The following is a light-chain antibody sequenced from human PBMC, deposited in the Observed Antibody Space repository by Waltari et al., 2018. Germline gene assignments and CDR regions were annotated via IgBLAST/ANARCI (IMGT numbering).Light chain of an antibody. Sequence: IQLTQSPSSLSASVGDRVTITCRASQGISSSLAWYQQKPGKAPNLLIFAASTLQSGVPSRFSGSGSGTHFTLTIASLQPEDVATYYCQTYYSPPFTFGPGTTVDIK. CDR3: QTYYSPPFT. J-gene: IGKJ3*01. V-gene: IGKV1-9*01. CDR1: QGISSS. CDR2: AAS.